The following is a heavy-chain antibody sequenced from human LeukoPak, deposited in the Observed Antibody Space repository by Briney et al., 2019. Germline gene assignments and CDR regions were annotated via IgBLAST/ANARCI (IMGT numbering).Heavy chain of an antibody. CDR1: GYTFTGYY. Sequence: ASVMVSCKASGYTFTGYYMHWVRQAPGQGLEWMGWINPNSGGTNYAQKFQGRVTMTRDTSISTAYMELSRLRSDDTAVYYCARGYYGSGSYYNLDVWGQGTTVTVSS. J-gene: IGHJ6*02. CDR3: ARGYYGSGSYYNLDV. V-gene: IGHV1-2*02. CDR2: INPNSGGT. D-gene: IGHD3-10*01.